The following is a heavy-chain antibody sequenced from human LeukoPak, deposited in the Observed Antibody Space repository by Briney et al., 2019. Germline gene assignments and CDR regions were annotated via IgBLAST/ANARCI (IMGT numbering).Heavy chain of an antibody. Sequence: SGGSLRLSCAASGLTFSSYGMGWVRPAPAKGLDWVSAISGSGGSTYYADSVKGRFTISRDNFKNTLYLQMSSLRAEDTAVYYCAIRTGRIPYYFGYWGQGTMVTVSS. CDR2: ISGSGGST. CDR1: GLTFSSYG. D-gene: IGHD1-14*01. V-gene: IGHV3-23*01. J-gene: IGHJ4*02. CDR3: AIRTGRIPYYFGY.